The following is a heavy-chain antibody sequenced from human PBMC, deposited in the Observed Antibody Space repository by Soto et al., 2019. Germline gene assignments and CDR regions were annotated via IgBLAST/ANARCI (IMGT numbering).Heavy chain of an antibody. CDR2: ISGSGGST. V-gene: IGHV3-23*01. CDR1: GFTFSTYG. J-gene: IGHJ4*02. D-gene: IGHD3-22*01. CDR3: AKDGPNIMIVVDKGAEIDY. Sequence: PGGSLRLSCAASGFTFSTYGMSWVRQAPGKGLEWVSTISGSGGSTYYADSVKGRFTISRDNSKNTLYLQMNSLRAEDTAVYYCAKDGPNIMIVVDKGAEIDYWGQGPLVTVSS.